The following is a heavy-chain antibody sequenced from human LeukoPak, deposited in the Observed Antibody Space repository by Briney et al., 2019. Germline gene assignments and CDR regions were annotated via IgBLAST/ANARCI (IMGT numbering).Heavy chain of an antibody. CDR3: AREKGDDYGGNSYYFDY. CDR1: GFIVSNNY. D-gene: IGHD4-23*01. CDR2: IYSGGNT. V-gene: IGHV3-53*01. Sequence: GGSLRLSRAASGFIVSNNYMSWVRQAPGKGLEWVSVIYSGGNTYYADSVKGRFTVSRDHSQNTLYFQMNSLRAEDTAVYYCAREKGDDYGGNSYYFDYWGQGTLVTVSS. J-gene: IGHJ4*02.